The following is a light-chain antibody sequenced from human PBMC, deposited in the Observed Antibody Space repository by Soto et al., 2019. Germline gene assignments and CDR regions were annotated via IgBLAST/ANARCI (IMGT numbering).Light chain of an antibody. CDR2: GAS. J-gene: IGKJ5*01. V-gene: IGKV3-20*01. CDR1: QSASSDY. CDR3: QQYGSSPST. Sequence: PGERATLSCRASQSASSDYFAWYQQKRGQAPRLLIYGASIRATGIPDRFSASGSGTDFTLTISRLEPEDFAVYYCQQYGSSPSTFGQGTRLEI.